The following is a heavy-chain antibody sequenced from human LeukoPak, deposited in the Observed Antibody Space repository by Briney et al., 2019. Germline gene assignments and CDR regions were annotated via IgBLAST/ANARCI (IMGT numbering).Heavy chain of an antibody. J-gene: IGHJ6*04. Sequence: GGSLRLSCAASGFTFSSYEMNWVRQAPGKGLEWVSYISSSGSTIYYADSVKGRFTISGDNAKNSLYLQMNSLRAEDTAVYYCAELGITMIGGVWGKGTTVTISS. CDR3: AELGITMIGGV. V-gene: IGHV3-48*03. D-gene: IGHD3-10*02. CDR1: GFTFSSYE. CDR2: ISSSGSTI.